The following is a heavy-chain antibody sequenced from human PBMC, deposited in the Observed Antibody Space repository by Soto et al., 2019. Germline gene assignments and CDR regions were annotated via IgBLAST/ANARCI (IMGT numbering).Heavy chain of an antibody. CDR2: IYYSGST. J-gene: IGHJ6*02. D-gene: IGHD3-9*01. Sequence: PSETLSLTCTVSGGSISSSSYYWGWIRQPPGKGLEWIGSIYYSGSTYYNPSLKSRVTISVDTSKNQFSLKLSSVTAADTAVYYCARDRVFRDILTGSYYGMDVWGQGTTVTVSS. V-gene: IGHV4-39*02. CDR3: ARDRVFRDILTGSYYGMDV. CDR1: GGSISSSSYY.